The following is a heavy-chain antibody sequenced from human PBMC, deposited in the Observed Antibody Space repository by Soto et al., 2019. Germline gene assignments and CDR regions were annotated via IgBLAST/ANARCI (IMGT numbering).Heavy chain of an antibody. CDR1: GGSVSGGDYY. J-gene: IGHJ3*02. V-gene: IGHV4-30-4*01. CDR3: ARPKGPSGANAFDI. Sequence: VLLQESGPGLVKPSQTLSLSCTVSGGSVSGGDYYWSWIRQAPGKGLQWIGYIFNTGDSYYSPSLKGRSTISGDTSRNPFSLNLRSVSAAATSIYYCARPKGPSGANAFDIWGQGTMVTVSS. CDR2: IFNTGDS. D-gene: IGHD4-17*01.